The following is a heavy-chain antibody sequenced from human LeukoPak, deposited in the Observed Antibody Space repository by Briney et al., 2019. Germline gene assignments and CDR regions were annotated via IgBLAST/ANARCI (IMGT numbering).Heavy chain of an antibody. CDR2: IIPILGIA. Sequence: ASVKVSCKASGGTFSSYAISWVRQAPGQGLEWMGRIIPILGIANYAQKFQGRVTITTDESTSTAYMELSRLRSEDTAVYYCARGAYSIAARPTLRDYYYYYMDVWGKGTTVTVSS. CDR1: GGTFSSYA. CDR3: ARGAYSIAARPTLRDYYYYYMDV. V-gene: IGHV1-69*04. J-gene: IGHJ6*03. D-gene: IGHD6-6*01.